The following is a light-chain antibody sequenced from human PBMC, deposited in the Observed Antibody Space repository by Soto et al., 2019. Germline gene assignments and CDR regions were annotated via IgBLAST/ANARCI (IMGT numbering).Light chain of an antibody. V-gene: IGLV1-40*01. CDR3: QSYDSSLSV. Sequence: QSVLTQPPSVSGAPGQRVTISCTASSSNIGAGYDVHWYPQLPGTAPKLLIYGNSNRPSGVPDRFSGSKSGTSASLAITGLQAEDEADYYCQSYDSSLSVFGTGTKVTVL. CDR2: GNS. CDR1: SSNIGAGYD. J-gene: IGLJ1*01.